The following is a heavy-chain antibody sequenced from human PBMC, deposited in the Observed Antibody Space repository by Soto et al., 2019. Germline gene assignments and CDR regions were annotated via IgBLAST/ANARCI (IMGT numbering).Heavy chain of an antibody. D-gene: IGHD2-21*02. CDR3: AKVPHTYCGGDCYPDY. J-gene: IGHJ4*02. Sequence: GGSLRLSCAASGFTFSTYAMSWVRQSPGKGLEWVSAISGSGGSTYYADSVKGRFTISRDNSKDTLYLQMNSLRAEDAAVYYCAKVPHTYCGGDCYPDYWGQGTLVTVSS. V-gene: IGHV3-23*01. CDR1: GFTFSTYA. CDR2: ISGSGGST.